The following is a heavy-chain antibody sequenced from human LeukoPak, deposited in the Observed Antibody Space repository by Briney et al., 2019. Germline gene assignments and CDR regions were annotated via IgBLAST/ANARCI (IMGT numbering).Heavy chain of an antibody. CDR1: GYTFTSYA. CDR2: INAGNGNR. Sequence: ASVKVSCKASGYTFTSYAIHWVRQPPGQRLEWMGWINAGNGNRKYSQKFQDRVTITREPSATTAYMELNSLTSEDTAVYYCARVSDDSGWNFDYWGQGTLVTVSS. D-gene: IGHD6-19*01. CDR3: ARVSDDSGWNFDY. J-gene: IGHJ4*02. V-gene: IGHV1-3*01.